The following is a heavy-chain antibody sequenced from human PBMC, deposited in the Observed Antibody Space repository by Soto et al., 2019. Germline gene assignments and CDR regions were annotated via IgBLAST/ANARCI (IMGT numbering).Heavy chain of an antibody. Sequence: SVKVSCKASGTTFSNFAIGWVRQAPGQGPEWMGGIILPFGTPNYAQKFQGRVTISADESMTTAYMELRGLQSEDTAVYYCVRGPDYEGYFDYWGQGTLVTVSS. CDR3: VRGPDYEGYFDY. CDR2: IILPFGTP. CDR1: GTTFSNFA. J-gene: IGHJ4*02. D-gene: IGHD3-22*01. V-gene: IGHV1-69*13.